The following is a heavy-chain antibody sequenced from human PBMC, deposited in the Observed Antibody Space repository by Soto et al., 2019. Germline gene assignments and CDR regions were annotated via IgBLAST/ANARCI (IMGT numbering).Heavy chain of an antibody. V-gene: IGHV4-61*01. J-gene: IGHJ5*02. CDR2: IYYSGST. CDR3: ARLMAENWFDP. CDR1: GGSVSSGSYY. Sequence: AETLSLTCTVSGGSVSSGSYYFICIRQPPGKGLEWIGYIYYSGSTNYNPSLKSRVTISVDTSKNQFSLKLSSVTAADTAVYYCARLMAENWFDPWGQGTLVTVS. D-gene: IGHD3-10*01.